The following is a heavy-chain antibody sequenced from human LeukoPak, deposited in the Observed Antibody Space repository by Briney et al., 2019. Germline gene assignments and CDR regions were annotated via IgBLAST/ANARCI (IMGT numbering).Heavy chain of an antibody. CDR2: FDPEDGET. CDR1: GYTLTELS. CDR3: ARVDCGGTSCKVLPEY. D-gene: IGHD2-2*01. V-gene: IGHV1-24*01. Sequence: ASVKVSCKVSGYTLTELSMHWVRQAPGKGLEWMGGFDPEDGETIYAQKFQGRVTMTEDTSTDTAYMELSSLRSDDTAVYYCARVDCGGTSCKVLPEYWGQGTLVTVSS. J-gene: IGHJ4*02.